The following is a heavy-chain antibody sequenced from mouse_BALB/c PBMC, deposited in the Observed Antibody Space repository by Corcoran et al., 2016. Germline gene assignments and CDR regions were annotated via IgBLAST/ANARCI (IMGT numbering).Heavy chain of an antibody. D-gene: IGHD1-1*01. CDR3: GRLCTTDWYFDV. CDR1: GYTFTDYN. Sequence: EVLLQQSGPELVKPGASVKIPCKASGYTFTDYNMDWVKQSHGKSLEWIGDINPNNGGTIYNQKFKGKATLTVDKSSSTAYMELRSLTSEDTAVYYCGRLCTTDWYFDVWGAGTTVTVSS. V-gene: IGHV1-18*01. J-gene: IGHJ1*01. CDR2: INPNNGGT.